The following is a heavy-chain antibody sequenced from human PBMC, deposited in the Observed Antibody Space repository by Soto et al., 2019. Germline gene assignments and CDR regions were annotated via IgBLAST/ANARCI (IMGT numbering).Heavy chain of an antibody. CDR1: GGSIIGYY. CDR3: ARGSAAGTKSPFDY. V-gene: IGHV4-59*01. CDR2: IHYSGST. J-gene: IGHJ4*02. D-gene: IGHD6-13*01. Sequence: PSETLSLTCTVSGGSIIGYYWSWIRQSPGKGLEWIGYIHYSGSTNYNPSLKSRVTISVDTSKNQLSLKLSSVTAADTAVYYCARGSAAGTKSPFDYWGQGTLVTVS.